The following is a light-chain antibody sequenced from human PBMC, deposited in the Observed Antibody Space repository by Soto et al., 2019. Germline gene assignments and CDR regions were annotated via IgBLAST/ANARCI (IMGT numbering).Light chain of an antibody. CDR3: QQYYKWPQWT. V-gene: IGKV3-15*01. Sequence: EIVLTQSPATLSAYPGERANLSCRASESVLDYLAWFQQRPGQSPRLLIYGPATRATGIPGRFRGSGSGTEFTLTITSLQSEDFAVYYWQQYYKWPQWTIGQGTKVEI. J-gene: IGKJ1*01. CDR2: GPA. CDR1: ESVLDY.